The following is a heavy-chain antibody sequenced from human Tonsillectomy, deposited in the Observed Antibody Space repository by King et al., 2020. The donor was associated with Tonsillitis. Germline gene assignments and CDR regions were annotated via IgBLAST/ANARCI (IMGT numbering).Heavy chain of an antibody. CDR1: GFTFSSYG. Sequence: VQLVESGGGVVQPGRSLILSCAASGFTFSSYGMHWVRQAPGKGLEWVSVLWSNGSSIYYADSVKGRFTISRDMSKNTLYLQMNSLRDEDTAVYYCARGVGGGGRYDMDVWGKGTTVTVSS. V-gene: IGHV3-33*08. J-gene: IGHJ6*03. CDR3: ARGVGGGGRYDMDV. D-gene: IGHD3-16*01. CDR2: LWSNGSSI.